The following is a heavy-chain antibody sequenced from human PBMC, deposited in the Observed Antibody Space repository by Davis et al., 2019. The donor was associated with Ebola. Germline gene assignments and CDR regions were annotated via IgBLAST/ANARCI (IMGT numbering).Heavy chain of an antibody. CDR3: ARLHGGNSGDPFDY. J-gene: IGHJ4*02. D-gene: IGHD4-23*01. V-gene: IGHV4-59*08. CDR2: IYYSGST. Sequence: SETLSLTCAVYGGSISSYYWSWIRQPPGKGLEWIGYIYYSGSTNYNPSLKSRVTISVDTSKNQFSLKLSSVTSADTAVYYCARLHGGNSGDPFDYWGQGTLVTVSS. CDR1: GGSISSYY.